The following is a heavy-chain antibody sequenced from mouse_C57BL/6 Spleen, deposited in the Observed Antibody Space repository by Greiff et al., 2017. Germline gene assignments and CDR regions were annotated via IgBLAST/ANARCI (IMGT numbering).Heavy chain of an antibody. CDR1: GYTFTSYW. V-gene: IGHV1-69*01. CDR3: ARGNDAMDD. D-gene: IGHD2-1*01. CDR2: IDPSDSYT. Sequence: VQLQQPGAELVMPGASVKLSCKASGYTFTSYWMHWVKQRPGQGLEWIGEIDPSDSYTNYNQKFKGKSTLTVDKSSSTAYMQLSSLTSEDSAVYYCARGNDAMDDWGQGTSVTVSS. J-gene: IGHJ4*01.